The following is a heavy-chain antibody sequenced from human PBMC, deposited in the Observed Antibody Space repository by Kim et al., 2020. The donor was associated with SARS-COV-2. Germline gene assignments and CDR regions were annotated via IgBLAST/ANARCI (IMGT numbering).Heavy chain of an antibody. D-gene: IGHD6-6*01. Sequence: GTPNHAPRCQGRVTITADESTKTAYMELSSLKSDDTAVYYCAREWQLVLDFWGQGSLVTVSS. V-gene: IGHV1-69*01. CDR2: GTP. CDR3: AREWQLVLDF. J-gene: IGHJ4*02.